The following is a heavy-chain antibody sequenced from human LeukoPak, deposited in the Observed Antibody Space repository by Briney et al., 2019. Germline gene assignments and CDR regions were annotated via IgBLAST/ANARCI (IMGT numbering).Heavy chain of an antibody. J-gene: IGHJ5*02. D-gene: IGHD3-10*01. CDR3: ARGSGSSHNWFDP. Sequence: PSGTLSLTCAVPGGSISSSNWWSWVRQPPGKGLEWIGEIYHSGSTNYNPSLKSRVTISVDTSKNQFSLKLSSVTAADTAVYYCARGSGSSHNWFDPWGQGTLVTVSS. CDR1: GGSISSSNW. CDR2: IYHSGST. V-gene: IGHV4-4*02.